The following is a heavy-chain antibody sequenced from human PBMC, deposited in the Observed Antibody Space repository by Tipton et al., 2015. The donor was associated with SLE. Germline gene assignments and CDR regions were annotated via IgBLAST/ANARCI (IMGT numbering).Heavy chain of an antibody. Sequence: TLSLTCSVSGVSISTSRYYWGWIRQSPGQGLEWVGDIHHSGSTNYNPSLKSRVTIEVDTSKNQFYLKLNSVTAADTAVYYCARLITGYFFDSWGRGTLVTVSS. V-gene: IGHV4-39*07. CDR1: GVSISTSRYY. D-gene: IGHD1-14*01. CDR3: ARLITGYFFDS. CDR2: IHHSGST. J-gene: IGHJ4*02.